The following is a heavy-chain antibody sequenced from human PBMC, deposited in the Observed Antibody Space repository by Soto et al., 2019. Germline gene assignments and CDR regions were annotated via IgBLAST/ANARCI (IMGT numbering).Heavy chain of an antibody. CDR2: IWYAGSKQ. CDR1: GFTFSSYG. J-gene: IGHJ4*02. D-gene: IGHD1-1*01. V-gene: IGHV3-33*01. Sequence: QVQLVESGGGVVQPGTSLRLSCAPSGFTFSSYGMHWVRQAPGKGLEWVAVIWYAGSKQYYADSVKGRFTISRDNSKNPLYLQMNSLGAEDTAVYYCARDPGVSNYYFDYWGQGTLVTVSS. CDR3: ARDPGVSNYYFDY.